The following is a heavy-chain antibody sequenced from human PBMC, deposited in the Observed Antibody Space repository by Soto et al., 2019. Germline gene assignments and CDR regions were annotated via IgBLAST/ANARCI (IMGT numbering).Heavy chain of an antibody. Sequence: EVQLLESGGGLVQPGGSLRLSCAASGLTFSSYAWSWVGQAPGKGREWVSAISGSGGSTYYADSVKGRFTISRDNSKNTLYLQMNSLRAEDTAVYYCAKIVIVVVPAAGKGDSDWGQGTLVTVSS. V-gene: IGHV3-23*01. CDR2: ISGSGGST. D-gene: IGHD2-2*01. CDR3: AKIVIVVVPAAGKGDSD. J-gene: IGHJ4*02. CDR1: GLTFSSYA.